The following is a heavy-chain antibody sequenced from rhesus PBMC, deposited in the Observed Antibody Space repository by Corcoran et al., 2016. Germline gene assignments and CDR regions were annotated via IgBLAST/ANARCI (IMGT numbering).Heavy chain of an antibody. CDR2: IYGSSTST. CDR3: ARASGSWNWYYFDY. CDR1: GGSLSDSYR. J-gene: IGHJ4*01. Sequence: QVQLQESGPGVVQPSETLSLTCAVSGGSLSDSYRGSWIRQPPGKGLEWIGYIYGSSTSTNYSPSLKSRVTISKDTSKNQFSLKLSSVTAADTAVYYCARASGSWNWYYFDYWGQGVLVTVSS. V-gene: IGHV4S10*01. D-gene: IGHD6-25*01.